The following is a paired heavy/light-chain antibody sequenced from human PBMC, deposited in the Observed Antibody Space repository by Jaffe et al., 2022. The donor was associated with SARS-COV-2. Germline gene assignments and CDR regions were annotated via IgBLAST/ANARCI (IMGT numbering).Heavy chain of an antibody. CDR1: GFTFDDSA. CDR3: AKDRYSGSQQGAFHI. V-gene: IGHV3-9*01. Sequence: EVQLVESGGGLVQPGRSLRLSCAASGFTFDDSAMHWVRQAPGKGLEWVSGFNWKSGGIGYADSVKGRFTISRDNAKSSLYLQMNSLRVEDTALYYCAKDRYSGSQQGAFHIWGQGTMVTVSS. J-gene: IGHJ3*02. CDR2: FNWKSGGI. D-gene: IGHD1-26*01.
Light chain of an antibody. CDR3: QQYNTYPYT. Sequence: DIQMTQSPSTLSASVGDRVTITCRASQSISSWLAWYQQKPGKAPNLLIYGTSSLESGVPSRFSGRGSGTEFSLTISSLQPDDFATYYCQQYNTYPYTFGQGTKLEI. J-gene: IGKJ2*01. V-gene: IGKV1-5*03. CDR2: GTS. CDR1: QSISSW.